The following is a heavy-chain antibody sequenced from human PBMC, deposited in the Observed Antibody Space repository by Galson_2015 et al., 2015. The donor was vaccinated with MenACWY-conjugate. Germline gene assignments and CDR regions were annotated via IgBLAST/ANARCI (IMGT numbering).Heavy chain of an antibody. CDR1: GFTFSSYW. J-gene: IGHJ6*03. Sequence: SLRLSCAASGFTFSSYWMHWVRHAPGKELVWVSRVNSDGSGTGYADSVKGRFTISRDNAKNMLFLQMNSLKVEDTAVYYCARSYVPGSDRKNYYMDVWGRGTTVTVS. CDR3: ARSYVPGSDRKNYYMDV. CDR2: VNSDGSGT. D-gene: IGHD3-16*01. V-gene: IGHV3-74*01.